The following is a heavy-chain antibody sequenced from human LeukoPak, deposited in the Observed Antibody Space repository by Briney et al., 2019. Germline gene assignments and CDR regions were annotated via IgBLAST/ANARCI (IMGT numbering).Heavy chain of an antibody. CDR3: ARGPMIVVGMPDY. Sequence: GGSLRLSCAASGFTFSGYSMNWVRQAPGKGLEWVSSISSSSSYIYYADSVKGRFTISRDNAKNSLYLQMNSLRAEDTAVYYCARGPMIVVGMPDYWGQGTLVTVSS. V-gene: IGHV3-21*01. D-gene: IGHD3-22*01. CDR1: GFTFSGYS. CDR2: ISSSSSYI. J-gene: IGHJ4*02.